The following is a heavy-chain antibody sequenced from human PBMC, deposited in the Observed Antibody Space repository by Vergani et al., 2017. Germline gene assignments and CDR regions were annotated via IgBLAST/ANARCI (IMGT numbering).Heavy chain of an antibody. Sequence: QVQLQQWGAGLLKPSETLSITCAVYGGPFSGYYWRWIRQPPGKGLELIGEINHSGSTNYNPSLKSRVTILVDTSEKQFSLKLSSVTAADTAVYYCARGHRWNPRGVDYWGQGTLVTVSS. V-gene: IGHV4-34*01. J-gene: IGHJ4*02. CDR3: ARGHRWNPRGVDY. D-gene: IGHD1-1*01. CDR1: GGPFSGYY. CDR2: INHSGST.